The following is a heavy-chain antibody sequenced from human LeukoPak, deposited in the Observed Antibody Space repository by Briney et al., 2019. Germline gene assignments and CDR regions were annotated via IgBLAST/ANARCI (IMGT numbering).Heavy chain of an antibody. V-gene: IGHV3-23*01. Sequence: PGGSLRLSCAASGFTFSSYTMSWVRQAPGKGLEWVSTITTSDGNTYYADSVKGRFTVSRDNSKNTLFLQMNSLRAEDTAVYYCAKDKGSWRSGWRTLIYFDYWGQGTLVTVSS. CDR2: ITTSDGNT. CDR1: GFTFSSYT. CDR3: AKDKGSWRSGWRTLIYFDY. J-gene: IGHJ4*02. D-gene: IGHD6-19*01.